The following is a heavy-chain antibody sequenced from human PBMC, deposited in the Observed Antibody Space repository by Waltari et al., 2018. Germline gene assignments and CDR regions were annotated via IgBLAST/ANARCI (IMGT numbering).Heavy chain of an antibody. V-gene: IGHV3-74*01. CDR3: ARAPYSSSWTFDY. D-gene: IGHD6-13*01. J-gene: IGHJ4*02. CDR1: RITFSSHW. CDR2: IHSDGVTT. Sequence: EVHLVESGGCLVQPGGSLRLSCAASRITFSSHWMHWVRQPPGKGLMWVSRIHSDGVTTDYADSVRGRFTISRDNAKTTLHLQMNSLRGDDTAVYYCARAPYSSSWTFDYWGQGTLFTVSS.